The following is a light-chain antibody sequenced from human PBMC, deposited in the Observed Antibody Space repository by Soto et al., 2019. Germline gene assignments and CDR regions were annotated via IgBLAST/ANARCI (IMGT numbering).Light chain of an antibody. CDR3: LQHNTYPYT. V-gene: IGKV1-17*01. CDR2: AAS. CDR1: QGISNL. J-gene: IGKJ2*01. Sequence: DIQMTQSPSSLSASVGDRVTITCRASQGISNLLGWFQHKPGKAPKRLIYAASSLQGGVPSRFSGSGSATEFTLTIPGLQPEDFADYYFLQHNTYPYTFGQGTKLEIK.